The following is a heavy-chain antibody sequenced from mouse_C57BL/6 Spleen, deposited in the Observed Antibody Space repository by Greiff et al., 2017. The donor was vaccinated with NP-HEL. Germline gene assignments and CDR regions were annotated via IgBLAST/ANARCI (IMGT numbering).Heavy chain of an antibody. D-gene: IGHD1-1*01. Sequence: EVQLVESGGGLVQPKGSLKLSCAASGFTFNTYAMHWVRQAPGKGLEWVARIRSKSSNYATYYADSVKDRFTISRDDSQSMLYLQMNNLKTEDTAMYYLVMDYGSSAWFAYWGQGTLVTVSA. CDR3: VMDYGSSAWFAY. J-gene: IGHJ3*01. CDR2: IRSKSSNYAT. V-gene: IGHV10-3*01. CDR1: GFTFNTYA.